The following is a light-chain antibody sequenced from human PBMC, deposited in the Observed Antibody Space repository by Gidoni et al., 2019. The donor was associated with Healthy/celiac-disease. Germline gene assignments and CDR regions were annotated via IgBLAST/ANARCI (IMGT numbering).Light chain of an antibody. J-gene: IGKJ1*01. V-gene: IGKV1-39*01. CDR1: QSISSY. CDR2: AAS. Sequence: DIQMTQSPSSLSASVGERVTITCRASQSISSYLNWYQQKPGKAHKILIYAASSLQSGVPSRFSGSGSGTDFTLPISSLQPADFATYYCQQSYSTPRTFGQGTKVEIK. CDR3: QQSYSTPRT.